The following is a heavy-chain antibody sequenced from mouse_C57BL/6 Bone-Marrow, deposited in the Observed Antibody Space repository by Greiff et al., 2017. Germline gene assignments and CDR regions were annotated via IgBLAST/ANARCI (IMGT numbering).Heavy chain of an antibody. V-gene: IGHV1-26*01. D-gene: IGHD5-1-1*01. CDR2: INPNNGGT. CDR3: ASYPGYFDV. Sequence: VQLQQSGPELVKPGASVKISCKASGYTFTDYYMNWVKQSHGKSLEWIGDINPNNGGTSYNQKFKGKATLTVDKSSSTAYMELRSLTSEDSAVYYCASYPGYFDVWGTGTTVTVSS. J-gene: IGHJ1*03. CDR1: GYTFTDYY.